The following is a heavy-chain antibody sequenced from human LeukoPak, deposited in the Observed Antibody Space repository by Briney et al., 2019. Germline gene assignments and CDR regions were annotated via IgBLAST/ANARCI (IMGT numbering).Heavy chain of an antibody. D-gene: IGHD3-10*01. V-gene: IGHV3-23*03. CDR1: GFTFSNYA. CDR3: VRDLRDRRGYSNYYMDV. Sequence: GGSLRLSCAASGFTFSNYAMTWVRQAPGKGLEWVSVIYSGGSTDYADSVKGRFTTSRDTSKNTLYLQMNDVRAEDTGIYYCVRDLRDRRGYSNYYMDVWGKGTTVTVSS. J-gene: IGHJ6*03. CDR2: IYSGGST.